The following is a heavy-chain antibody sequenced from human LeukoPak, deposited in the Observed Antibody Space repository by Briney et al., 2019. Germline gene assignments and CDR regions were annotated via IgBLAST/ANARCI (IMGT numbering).Heavy chain of an antibody. Sequence: SETLSLTCAVYGGSFSGYYWSWIRQPPGKGLEWIGEINHSGSTNYNPSLKSRVTISVDTSKNQFSLKLSSVIAADTAVYYCARGRGYNAFDIWGQGTMVTVSS. V-gene: IGHV4-34*01. CDR1: GGSFSGYY. CDR3: ARGRGYNAFDI. J-gene: IGHJ3*02. D-gene: IGHD5-18*01. CDR2: INHSGST.